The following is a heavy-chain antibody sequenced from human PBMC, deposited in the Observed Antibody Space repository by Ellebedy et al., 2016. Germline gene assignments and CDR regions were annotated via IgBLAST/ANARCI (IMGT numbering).Heavy chain of an antibody. CDR3: ARIGEPNHHYDSSGYSYRSMIAGAFDI. CDR2: IYSGGST. CDR1: GFTVSSNY. D-gene: IGHD3-22*01. V-gene: IGHV3-66*01. J-gene: IGHJ3*02. Sequence: GGSLRLSCAASGFTVSSNYMSWVRQAPGKGLEWVSVIYSGGSTYYADYVKGRFTISRDNSKNTVYLQMNSLRAEDTAVYYCARIGEPNHHYDSSGYSYRSMIAGAFDIWGQGSKVTVSS.